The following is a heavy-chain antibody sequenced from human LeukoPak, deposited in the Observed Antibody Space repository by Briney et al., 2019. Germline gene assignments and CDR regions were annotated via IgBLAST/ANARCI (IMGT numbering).Heavy chain of an antibody. CDR1: GFTFSSYA. V-gene: IGHV3-53*01. J-gene: IGHJ4*02. Sequence: PGRSLRLSCAASGFTFSSYAMHWVRQAPGKGLEWVSVIYSGGSTYYADSVKGRFTISRDNSKNTLYLQMNSLRAEDTAVYYCAREDSSGWYDYWGQGTLVTVSS. CDR2: IYSGGST. D-gene: IGHD6-19*01. CDR3: AREDSSGWYDY.